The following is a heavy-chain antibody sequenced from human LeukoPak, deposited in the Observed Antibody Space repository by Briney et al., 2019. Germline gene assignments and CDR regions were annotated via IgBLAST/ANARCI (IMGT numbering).Heavy chain of an antibody. CDR3: ARPSFYYDRPGFDY. V-gene: IGHV4-39*01. CDR1: GGSISSSSYY. J-gene: IGHJ4*02. CDR2: IYYSRST. D-gene: IGHD3-22*01. Sequence: SETLSLTCTVSGGSISSSSYYWGWIRQPPGKGLEWIGSIYYSRSTYYNPSLKSRVTISVDTSKNQFSLKLSSVTAADTAVYYCARPSFYYDRPGFDYWGQGTLVTVSS.